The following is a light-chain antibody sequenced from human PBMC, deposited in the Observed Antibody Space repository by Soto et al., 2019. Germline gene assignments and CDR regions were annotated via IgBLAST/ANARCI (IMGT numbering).Light chain of an antibody. CDR3: CSYVGISTFI. J-gene: IGLJ2*01. Sequence: QSALTQPASVSGSPGQSITISCTGTSSDVGSYNLVSWYQQHPDKAPKLMIYEGSKRPSGVSNRFSGSRSGNTASLTISGLQAEDEAEYYCCSYVGISTFIFGGGPKLTVL. CDR2: EGS. V-gene: IGLV2-23*03. CDR1: SSDVGSYNL.